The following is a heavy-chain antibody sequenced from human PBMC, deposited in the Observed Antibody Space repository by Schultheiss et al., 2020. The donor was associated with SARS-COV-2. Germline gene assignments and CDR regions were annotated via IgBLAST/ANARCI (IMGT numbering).Heavy chain of an antibody. CDR3: AKPTKYTSSSGFDY. CDR2: ISASGAST. V-gene: IGHV3-23*01. CDR1: EFTFSSYA. J-gene: IGHJ4*01. D-gene: IGHD6-6*01. Sequence: GSLRLSCAASEFTFSSYAMSWVRRAPGEGLEWVSAISASGASTYYADSVKGRFTISRDNSKNTLYLQMDSLRAEDTAIYYCAKPTKYTSSSGFDYWGHGTLVTVSS.